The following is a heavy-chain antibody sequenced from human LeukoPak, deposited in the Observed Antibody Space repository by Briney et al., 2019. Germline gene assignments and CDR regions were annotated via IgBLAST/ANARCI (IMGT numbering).Heavy chain of an antibody. CDR1: GFAFSDYY. D-gene: IGHD4-17*01. J-gene: IGHJ3*02. Sequence: PVGSLRLSCAASGFAFSDYYMNWIRQAPGRGLEWASYISSSSSYTNYADSVKGRFTISRDNAKNSLYLQMNSLRAEDTAVYYCAKARLRNDAFDIWGQGTRVTVSS. CDR2: ISSSSSYT. CDR3: AKARLRNDAFDI. V-gene: IGHV3-11*03.